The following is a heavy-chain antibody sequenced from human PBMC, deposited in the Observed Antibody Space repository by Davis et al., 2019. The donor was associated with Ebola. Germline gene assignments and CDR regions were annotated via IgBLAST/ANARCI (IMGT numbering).Heavy chain of an antibody. V-gene: IGHV3-7*01. Sequence: PGGSLRLSCAASGFTFSSYSMNWVRQAPGKGLEWVANIKQDGSEKYYVDSVKGRFTISRDNAKNSLYLQMNSLRAEDTAVYYCARAEGGGVMDYWGQGTLVTVSS. CDR1: GFTFSSYS. CDR2: IKQDGSEK. CDR3: ARAEGGGVMDY. D-gene: IGHD3-16*01. J-gene: IGHJ4*02.